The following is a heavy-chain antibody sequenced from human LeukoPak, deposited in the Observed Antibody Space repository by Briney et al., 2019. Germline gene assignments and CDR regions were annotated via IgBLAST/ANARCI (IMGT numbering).Heavy chain of an antibody. CDR1: GFTFSDYY. D-gene: IGHD3-22*01. CDR2: ISGNADST. CDR3: TKGGAGYWEGYDRNGWFDY. J-gene: IGHJ5*01. V-gene: IGHV3-23*01. Sequence: GGSLRLSCAASGFTFSDYYMSWVRRAPGKGLEWVSGISGNADSTYYADSVKGRFTISRDNSKNTLSLQMNSLRAEDTAVYYWTKGGAGYWEGYDRNGWFDYWGLGTLVTVSS.